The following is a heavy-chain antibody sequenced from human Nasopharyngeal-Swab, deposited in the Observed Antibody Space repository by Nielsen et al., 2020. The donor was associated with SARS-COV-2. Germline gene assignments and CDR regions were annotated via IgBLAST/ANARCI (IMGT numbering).Heavy chain of an antibody. CDR1: GYTFNKYV. CDR2: INTKTVNP. J-gene: IGHJ6*02. V-gene: IGHV7-4-1*02. D-gene: IGHD6-19*01. CDR3: ARDVRFSSVDGTTYNGMDV. Sequence: ASVKVSCKASGYTFNKYVLNWVRQAPGQGLEWMGWINTKTVNPTYAQGFTGRYVFSLDTSVSTAYLEISSLDAEDTAVYYCARDVRFSSVDGTTYNGMDVWGQGTTVTVSS.